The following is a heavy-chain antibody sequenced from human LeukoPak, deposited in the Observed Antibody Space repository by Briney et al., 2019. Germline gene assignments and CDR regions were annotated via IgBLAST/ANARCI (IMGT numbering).Heavy chain of an antibody. V-gene: IGHV3-74*01. CDR3: ARNFDYYDQL. J-gene: IGHJ4*02. CDR1: GFPFSSYW. Sequence: PGGSLRLSCAASGFPFSSYWIHSVRQAPGKGLLCVFRIRLVRSITGSADYVKGRFTMSRDNAKNTLYLQLGSLRAEDKSIYYCARNFDYYDQLWGQGTLVTVSS. D-gene: IGHD3-9*01. CDR2: IRLVRSIT.